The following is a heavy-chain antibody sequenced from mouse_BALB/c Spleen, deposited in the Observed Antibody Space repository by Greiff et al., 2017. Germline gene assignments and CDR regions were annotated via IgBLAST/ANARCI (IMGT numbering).Heavy chain of an antibody. CDR2: IDPENGDT. J-gene: IGHJ4*01. CDR1: GFNIKDYY. V-gene: IGHV14-4*02. CDR3: NALYYRYDGGYYAMDY. Sequence: VQLQQSGAELVRSGASVKLSCTASGFNIKDYYMHWVKQRPEQGLEWIGWIDPENGDTEYAPKFQGKATMTADTSSNTAYLQLSSLTSEDTAVYYCNALYYRYDGGYYAMDYWGQGTSVTVSS. D-gene: IGHD2-14*01.